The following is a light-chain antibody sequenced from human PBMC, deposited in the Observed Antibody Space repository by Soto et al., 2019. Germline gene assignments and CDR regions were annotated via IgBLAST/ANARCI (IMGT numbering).Light chain of an antibody. CDR3: QNDNSAHLT. CDR2: AAS. V-gene: IGKV1-27*01. Sequence: DIQMTQSPSSLSASVGDRVTITCRASQGITYYLAWYQQKPGKVPKLLIYAASTLQSGVPSRFSGGGSGADFTLTISSLHPEDVATYYCQNDNSAHLTFGGGTKVEIK. CDR1: QGITYY. J-gene: IGKJ4*01.